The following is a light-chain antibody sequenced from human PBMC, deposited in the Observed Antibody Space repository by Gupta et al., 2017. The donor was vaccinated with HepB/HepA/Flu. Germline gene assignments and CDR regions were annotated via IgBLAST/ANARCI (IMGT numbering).Light chain of an antibody. CDR3: QQNYSNPRT. J-gene: IGKJ1*01. Sequence: IQLTQYPSSLSASVGDRVTITCRASQSISSYLNWYQQKPGKAPKLLIYATSSLQSGVPSRFSGSGSGTDFTLTISSLQPEDFATYYCQQNYSNPRTFGRGTKVEIK. V-gene: IGKV1-39*01. CDR2: ATS. CDR1: QSISSY.